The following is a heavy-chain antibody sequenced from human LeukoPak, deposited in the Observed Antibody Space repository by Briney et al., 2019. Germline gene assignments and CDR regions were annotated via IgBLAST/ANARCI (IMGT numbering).Heavy chain of an antibody. D-gene: IGHD2-15*01. CDR2: IIPTFGTA. V-gene: IGHV1-69*05. J-gene: IGHJ4*02. Sequence: GASVKVSCKASGGTFSSYAISWVRQAPGQGLEWMGGIIPTFGTANYAQKFQGRVTITTDESTSIAYMELSSLRSEDTAVYYCAREACSGGSCYSDYWGQGTLVTVSS. CDR3: AREACSGGSCYSDY. CDR1: GGTFSSYA.